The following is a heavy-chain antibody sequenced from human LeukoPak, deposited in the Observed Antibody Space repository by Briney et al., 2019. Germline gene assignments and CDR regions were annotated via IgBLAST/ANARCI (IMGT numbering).Heavy chain of an antibody. D-gene: IGHD6-6*01. CDR1: GFTFSSYA. V-gene: IGHV3-30*02. CDR3: AKPLAYSSSTCVDY. CDR2: IRYDGSNK. Sequence: GGSLRLSCAASGFTFSSYAMHWVRQAPGKRLEWVAFIRYDGSNKYYADSVKGRFTISRDNSKNTLYLQMNSLRAEDTAVYYCAKPLAYSSSTCVDYWGQGTLVTVSS. J-gene: IGHJ4*02.